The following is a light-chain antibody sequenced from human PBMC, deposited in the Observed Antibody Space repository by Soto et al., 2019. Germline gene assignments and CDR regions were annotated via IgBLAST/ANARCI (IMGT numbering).Light chain of an antibody. J-gene: IGLJ2*01. CDR3: SSYTSSSTLV. V-gene: IGLV2-14*01. CDR1: SSDVGDFDC. CDR2: EVS. Sequence: QSVLTQPASVSVSPGQSITISCTGTSSDVGDFDCVSWYQQHPGKAPKLMIYEVSDRPSGVSNRFSGSKSGDTASLTISGLQAEDEADYYCSSYTSSSTLVFGGGTKLTVL.